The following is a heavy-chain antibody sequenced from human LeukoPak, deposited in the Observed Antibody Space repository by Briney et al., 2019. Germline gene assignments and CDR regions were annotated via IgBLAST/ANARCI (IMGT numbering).Heavy chain of an antibody. CDR2: ISAYNGNT. J-gene: IGHJ4*02. D-gene: IGHD1-26*01. CDR1: GYTFTSYG. CDR3: GGAQPRLGATKGSMDN. V-gene: IGHV1-18*01. Sequence: ASVKVSCKASGYTFTSYGISWVRQAPGQGLEWMGWISAYNGNTNYAQKLQGRVTMTTDTSTSTAYMELRSLRSDDTAVYYCGGAQPRLGATKGSMDNWGKGTRVTVSS.